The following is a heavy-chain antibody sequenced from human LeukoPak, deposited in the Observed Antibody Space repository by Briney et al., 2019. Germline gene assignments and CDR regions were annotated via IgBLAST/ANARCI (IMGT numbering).Heavy chain of an antibody. V-gene: IGHV3-48*01. Sequence: PGRSLRLSCAASGFTFSSYAMHWVRQAPGKGLEWVSYISSSSSTIYYADSVKGRFTISRDNAKNSLFLQMNSLRAEDTAVYYCARGDCSGGSCYLSLTTIDYWGQGTLVTVSS. CDR3: ARGDCSGGSCYLSLTTIDY. J-gene: IGHJ4*02. CDR2: ISSSSSTI. D-gene: IGHD2-15*01. CDR1: GFTFSSYA.